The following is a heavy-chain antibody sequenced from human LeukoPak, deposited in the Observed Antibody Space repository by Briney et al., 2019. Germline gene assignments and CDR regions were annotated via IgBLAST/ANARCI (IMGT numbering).Heavy chain of an antibody. V-gene: IGHV3-11*01. D-gene: IGHD6-19*01. Sequence: PGGSLRLSCATSGFTFSDYYMSWIRQAPGKGLEWVSYISSSGTTTHYADSVKGRFTISRDNAKNSLYLQMNSLRAEDMALYYCARAYSSGSPYFDYWGQGTLVTVSS. CDR3: ARAYSSGSPYFDY. CDR2: ISSSGTTT. CDR1: GFTFSDYY. J-gene: IGHJ4*02.